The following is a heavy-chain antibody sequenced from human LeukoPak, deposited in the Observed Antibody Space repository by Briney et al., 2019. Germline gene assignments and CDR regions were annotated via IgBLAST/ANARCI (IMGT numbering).Heavy chain of an antibody. CDR1: GFTFSSFS. CDR3: AKDPNSSWYARSSGMDV. D-gene: IGHD6-13*01. CDR2: LSYDGNNK. J-gene: IGHJ6*02. Sequence: PGRSLRLSCAATGFTFSSFSMHWVRQAPGKGLEWVAVLSYDGNNKYYADSVKGRFTISRDNSKNTLYLQMNSLRAEDTAVYYCAKDPNSSWYARSSGMDVWGQGTTVTVSS. V-gene: IGHV3-30*18.